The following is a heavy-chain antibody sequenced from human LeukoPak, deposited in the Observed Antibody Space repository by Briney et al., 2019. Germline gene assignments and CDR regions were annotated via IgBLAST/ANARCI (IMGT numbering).Heavy chain of an antibody. J-gene: IGHJ4*02. CDR1: GYSFKTYL. CDR3: ARGALDD. V-gene: IGHV5-10-1*01. D-gene: IGHD3-16*01. Sequence: GESLKISCQASGYSFKTYLINWVRQMPGKGLEWMGRIDPGDSHVDYNPSSQGHVTFSVDMSINTAYLQWSSLKASDTAIYYCARGALDDWGRGTLVTVSS. CDR2: IDPGDSHV.